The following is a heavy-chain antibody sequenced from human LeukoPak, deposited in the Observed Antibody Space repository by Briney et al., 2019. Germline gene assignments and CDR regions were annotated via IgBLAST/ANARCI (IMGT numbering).Heavy chain of an antibody. D-gene: IGHD3-10*01. CDR2: IKKDGSVK. J-gene: IGHJ3*01. CDR1: GFAFDIYW. V-gene: IGHV3-7*01. Sequence: PGGSLRLSCAASGFAFDIYWMTWVRQAPGKGLEWVGNIKKDGSVKQYADAVRGRFTVSRDNSKNSLYLQTNSLRADDTAVYYCVSLRVSTVRDSFDLWGQGTMVTVSS. CDR3: VSLRVSTVRDSFDL.